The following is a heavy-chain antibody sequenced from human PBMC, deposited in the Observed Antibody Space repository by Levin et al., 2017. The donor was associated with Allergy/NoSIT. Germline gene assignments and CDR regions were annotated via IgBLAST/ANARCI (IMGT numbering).Heavy chain of an antibody. CDR3: ARWRGFGHGLDV. J-gene: IGHJ6*02. V-gene: IGHV3-66*01. D-gene: IGHD5-12*01. CDR2: LYTDGST. CDR1: GLTVSSNY. Sequence: GGSLRLSCAASGLTVSSNYITWVRQAPGKGLEWVSLLYTDGSTKYADSVKGRSTVSRDNSENTVYLHMNSLRGEDTAVYYCARWRGFGHGLDVWGQGTTVTVS.